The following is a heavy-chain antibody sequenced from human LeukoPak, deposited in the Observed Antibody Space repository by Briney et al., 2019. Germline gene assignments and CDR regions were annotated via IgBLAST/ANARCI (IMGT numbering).Heavy chain of an antibody. D-gene: IGHD5-18*01. V-gene: IGHV1-46*01. CDR2: INPSGGST. Sequence: ASVKVSCKASGYTFTSYYMHWVRQAPGQGLEWMGIINPSGGSTSYAQKFQGRVTMTRDTSTSTVYMELSSLRSEDTAVYYCTRFPNTAMVMGLEYYYYGMDVWGQGTTVTVSS. CDR1: GYTFTSYY. CDR3: TRFPNTAMVMGLEYYYYGMDV. J-gene: IGHJ6*02.